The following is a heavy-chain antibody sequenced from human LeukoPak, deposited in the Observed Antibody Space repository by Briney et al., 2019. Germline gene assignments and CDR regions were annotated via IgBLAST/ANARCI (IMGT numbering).Heavy chain of an antibody. V-gene: IGHV4-61*01. D-gene: IGHD2-2*01. CDR2: IYYSGST. Sequence: SETLSLTCTVSGGSVSSGSYYWSWILQPPGKGLEWIGYIYYSGSTNYNPSLKSRVTISVDTSKNQFSLKLSSVTAADTAVYYCARLYCSSTSCYVGGYFDYWGQGTLVTVSS. J-gene: IGHJ4*02. CDR3: ARLYCSSTSCYVGGYFDY. CDR1: GGSVSSGSYY.